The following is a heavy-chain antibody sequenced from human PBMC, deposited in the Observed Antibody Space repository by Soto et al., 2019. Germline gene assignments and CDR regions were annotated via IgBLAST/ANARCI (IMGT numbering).Heavy chain of an antibody. CDR3: AKHSGSGRANFDS. J-gene: IGHJ4*02. CDR1: GFTFNNFA. CDR2: ISGPGYAT. D-gene: IGHD3-10*01. Sequence: GGSLRLSCAASGFTFNNFAMSWVRQAPGKGLVWVSAISGPGYATYYADSVKGRFTISRDNSKNTVSLQMNGLRGEDTAVYYCAKHSGSGRANFDSWGQGTLVTVSS. V-gene: IGHV3-23*01.